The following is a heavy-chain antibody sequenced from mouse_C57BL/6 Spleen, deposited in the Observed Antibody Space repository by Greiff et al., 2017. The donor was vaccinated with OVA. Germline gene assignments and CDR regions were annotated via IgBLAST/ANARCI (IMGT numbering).Heavy chain of an antibody. V-gene: IGHV2-5*01. J-gene: IGHJ4*01. D-gene: IGHD1-1*01. CDR3: AKGHGSSYDYAMDY. CDR2: IWRGGST. CDR1: GFSLTSYG. Sequence: VKLVESGPGLVQPSQSLSITCTVSGFSLTSYGVHWVRQSPGKGLEWLGVIWRGGSTDYNAAFMSRLSITKDNSKSQVFFKMNSLQADDTAIYYCAKGHGSSYDYAMDYWGQGTSVTVSS.